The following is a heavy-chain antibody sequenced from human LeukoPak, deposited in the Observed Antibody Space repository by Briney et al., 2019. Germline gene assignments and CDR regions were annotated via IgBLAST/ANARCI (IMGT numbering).Heavy chain of an antibody. CDR2: IYYSGST. CDR1: GGSISSSSYY. J-gene: IGHJ4*02. CDR3: ARRRPPRGSTIFGVVTQEPFDY. Sequence: SETLSLTCTVSGGSISSSSYYWGWIRQPPGKGLEWIGSIYYSGSTYYNPSLKSRVTISVDTSKNQFSLKLSSVTAADTAVYYCARRRPPRGSTIFGVVTQEPFDYWGQGTLVTVSS. V-gene: IGHV4-39*01. D-gene: IGHD3-3*01.